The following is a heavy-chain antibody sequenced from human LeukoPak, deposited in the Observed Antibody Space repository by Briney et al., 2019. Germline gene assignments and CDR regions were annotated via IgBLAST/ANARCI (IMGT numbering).Heavy chain of an antibody. Sequence: SVEVSCKASGFTFISSAVQWVRQARGQGLEWIGWIVVGSGNTNYAQKFQERVTITRDMSTSTAYMELSSLRSEDTAVYYCAAPTESVNYYDSSGRLYYYYGMDVWGQGTTVTVSS. D-gene: IGHD3-22*01. CDR3: AAPTESVNYYDSSGRLYYYYGMDV. CDR1: GFTFISSA. V-gene: IGHV1-58*01. J-gene: IGHJ6*02. CDR2: IVVGSGNT.